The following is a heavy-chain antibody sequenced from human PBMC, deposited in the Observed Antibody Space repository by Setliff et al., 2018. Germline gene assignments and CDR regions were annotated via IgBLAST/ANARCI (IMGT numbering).Heavy chain of an antibody. J-gene: IGHJ4*02. Sequence: ASVKVSCKASGYTFTNYGINWVRQAPGQGLEWMGWISAYTGNTNYAQKLQGRVSMTTDTSTSTAYMDLRSLRSDDTAVYYCARDADYYDSSENPIVDYWGQGTLVTVSS. CDR1: GYTFTNYG. V-gene: IGHV1-18*01. D-gene: IGHD3-22*01. CDR3: ARDADYYDSSENPIVDY. CDR2: ISAYTGNT.